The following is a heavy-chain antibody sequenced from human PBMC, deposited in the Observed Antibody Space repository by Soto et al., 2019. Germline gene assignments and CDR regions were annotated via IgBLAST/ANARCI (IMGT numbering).Heavy chain of an antibody. CDR1: GGSISSGGYY. D-gene: IGHD4-17*01. J-gene: IGHJ6*02. CDR3: SRDRKGLTTVTTGPYYYYYGMDV. CDR2: IDYSGST. Sequence: QVQLQESGPGLVKPSQTLSLTCTVSGGSISSGGYYWSWIRQHPGQGLEWIGYIDYSGSTYYNPSLKSRVTISVDTSKNQFSLKLSSVTAADTAVYYCSRDRKGLTTVTTGPYYYYYGMDVWGQGTTVTVSS. V-gene: IGHV4-31*03.